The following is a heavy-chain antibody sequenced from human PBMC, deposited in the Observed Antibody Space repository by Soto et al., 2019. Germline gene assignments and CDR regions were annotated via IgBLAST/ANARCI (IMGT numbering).Heavy chain of an antibody. J-gene: IGHJ3*02. CDR3: ARDPGYSTTWHQAFDI. Sequence: QVQLVQSGAEVKKPGASVKVSCKASGYTFTSYGISWVRQAPGQGPEWMGRISTYNGNTNYVQKLQGRVTMTTDTSTNTAYMELRSLRDDDTAVYYCARDPGYSTTWHQAFDIWGQGTMVTVSS. V-gene: IGHV1-18*01. CDR2: ISTYNGNT. D-gene: IGHD6-13*01. CDR1: GYTFTSYG.